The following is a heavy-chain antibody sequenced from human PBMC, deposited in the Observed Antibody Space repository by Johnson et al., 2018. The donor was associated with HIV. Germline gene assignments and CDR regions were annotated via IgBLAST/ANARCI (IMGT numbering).Heavy chain of an antibody. J-gene: IGHJ3*02. CDR2: IYGGGST. CDR3: AKDRGSGCYWDAFDI. D-gene: IGHD6-19*01. Sequence: VQLVESGGGLVQPGGSLRLSCAASGFTVRSNYMSWVRQAPGKWLEWVSVIYGGGSTDYGDSVKGRFTISRDNAKNTLYLQMNSLRAEDTAVYYCAKDRGSGCYWDAFDIWGQGTMVAVSS. V-gene: IGHV3-66*02. CDR1: GFTVRSNY.